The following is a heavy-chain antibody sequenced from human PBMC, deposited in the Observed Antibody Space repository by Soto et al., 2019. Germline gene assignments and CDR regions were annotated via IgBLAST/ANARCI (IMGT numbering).Heavy chain of an antibody. J-gene: IGHJ4*02. CDR1: GGTFSSYA. D-gene: IGHD5-12*01. Sequence: SVKVSCKASGGTFSSYAISWVRQAPGQGLEWMGGIIPIFGTANYAQKFQGRVTITADKSASTAYMELSSLRSEDTAVYSCERGGVATTLALEYWGQGTLVTVS. CDR2: IIPIFGTA. CDR3: ERGGVATTLALEY. V-gene: IGHV1-69*06.